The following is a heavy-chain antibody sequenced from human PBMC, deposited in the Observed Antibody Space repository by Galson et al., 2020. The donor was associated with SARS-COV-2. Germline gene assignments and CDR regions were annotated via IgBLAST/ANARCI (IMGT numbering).Heavy chain of an antibody. CDR1: QFTFSNYA. CDR3: AKDLSLWDH. CDR2: VSRGGDSS. J-gene: IGHJ4*02. V-gene: IGHV3-23*01. Sequence: TGGSLRLSCAASQFTFSNYAISWLRQAPGKGLEWVSSVSRGGDSSYYADSVAGRFTISRDNSKNTLYLHMNNLRADDTAIYYCAKDLSLWDHWGQGTLVTVSS.